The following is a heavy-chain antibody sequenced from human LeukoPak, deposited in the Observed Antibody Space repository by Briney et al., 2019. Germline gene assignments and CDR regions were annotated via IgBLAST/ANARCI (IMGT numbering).Heavy chain of an antibody. D-gene: IGHD3-9*01. Sequence: GGSVRLSCAASGFTFSDYYMSWLRQAPGKGLEWVSYISSSSSYTNYADSVKGRFTISRDNAKDSLYLQMNSLRAEDTAVYYCARSTYDILTGYSDWFDPWGQGTLVTVSS. CDR2: ISSSSSYT. CDR1: GFTFSDYY. V-gene: IGHV3-11*06. CDR3: ARSTYDILTGYSDWFDP. J-gene: IGHJ5*02.